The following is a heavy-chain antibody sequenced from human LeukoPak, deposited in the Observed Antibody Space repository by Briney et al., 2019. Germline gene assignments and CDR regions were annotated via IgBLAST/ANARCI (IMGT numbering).Heavy chain of an antibody. CDR1: GGSISSSSYY. V-gene: IGHV4-39*01. CDR2: IYYSGST. J-gene: IGHJ4*02. Sequence: PSETLSLTCTVSGGSISSSSYYWGWIRQPSGKGLEWIGSIYYSGSTYYNPSLKSRVTISVDTSKNQFSLKLSSVTAADTAVYYCARQLLWFGELADYWGQGTLVTVSS. D-gene: IGHD3-10*01. CDR3: ARQLLWFGELADY.